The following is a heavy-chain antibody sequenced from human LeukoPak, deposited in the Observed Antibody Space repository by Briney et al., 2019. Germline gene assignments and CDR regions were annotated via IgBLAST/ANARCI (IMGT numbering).Heavy chain of an antibody. J-gene: IGHJ1*01. Sequence: GASVKVSCKASGGTFISYAISWVRQAPGQGLEWMGGIIPIFGTANYAQKFQGRVTITADESTSTAYMELGSLRSEDTAVYYCARIDYGGNAAPEYFQHWGQGTLVTVSS. CDR2: IIPIFGTA. V-gene: IGHV1-69*13. CDR3: ARIDYGGNAAPEYFQH. CDR1: GGTFISYA. D-gene: IGHD4-23*01.